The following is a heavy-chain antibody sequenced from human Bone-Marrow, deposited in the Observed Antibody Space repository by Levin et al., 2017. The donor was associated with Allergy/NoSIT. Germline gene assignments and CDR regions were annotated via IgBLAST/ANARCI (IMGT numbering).Heavy chain of an antibody. CDR3: AKVRRGLDAFDI. Sequence: GASVKVSCAASGFTFSTSAMSWVRQAPGKGLEWVSSITQSGGDTYYAASVKGRFTISRDNSNNTLYLHMNGLRSEDTALYYCAKVRRGLDAFDIWGQGTMVTVSS. J-gene: IGHJ3*02. V-gene: IGHV3-23*01. CDR2: ITQSGGDT. D-gene: IGHD3/OR15-3a*01. CDR1: GFTFSTSA.